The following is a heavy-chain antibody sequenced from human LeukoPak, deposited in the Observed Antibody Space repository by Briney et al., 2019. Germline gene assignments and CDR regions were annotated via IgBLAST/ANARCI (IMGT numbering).Heavy chain of an antibody. Sequence: PGGSLRLSCAASGFTFSSTSMNWVRQAPGKGLEWVSSISSGSSYIFYADSVKGRFTISRDNAKNSLYLQMNSLRAEDTAVYYCAREPYDSSTVDYWGQGTLVTVSS. D-gene: IGHD3-22*01. J-gene: IGHJ4*02. CDR3: AREPYDSSTVDY. CDR2: ISSGSSYI. CDR1: GFTFSSTS. V-gene: IGHV3-21*01.